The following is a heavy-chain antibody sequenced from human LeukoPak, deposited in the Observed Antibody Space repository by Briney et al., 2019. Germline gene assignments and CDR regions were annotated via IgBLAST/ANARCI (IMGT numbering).Heavy chain of an antibody. Sequence: GEALKISFKGPGYSFTVFWITWVRQMPGKGPEWMGTIDPSYSYTNCSPSFQGHVTISADKSINSAYLQWTSLKTSDSAIYYRARPFYGDYAFDHWGQGTLVTVSS. CDR1: GYSFTVFW. D-gene: IGHD4-17*01. J-gene: IGHJ4*01. CDR3: ARPFYGDYAFDH. V-gene: IGHV5-10-1*01. CDR2: IDPSYSYT.